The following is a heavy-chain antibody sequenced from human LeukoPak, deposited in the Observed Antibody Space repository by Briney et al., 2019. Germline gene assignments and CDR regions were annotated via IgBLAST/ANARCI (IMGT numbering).Heavy chain of an antibody. V-gene: IGHV5-51*01. CDR3: ARSGDYAFDY. D-gene: IGHD4-17*01. J-gene: IGHJ4*02. CDR2: ICPGDSDT. CDR1: GSSFTRYW. Sequence: GESLKISCKGSGSSFTRYWIGWVRQMPGKGLEWMGIICPGDSDTRYSPSFQGQVTISADRSISTAYLQWSSLKASDTAMYYCARSGDYAFDYWGQGTLVTVSS.